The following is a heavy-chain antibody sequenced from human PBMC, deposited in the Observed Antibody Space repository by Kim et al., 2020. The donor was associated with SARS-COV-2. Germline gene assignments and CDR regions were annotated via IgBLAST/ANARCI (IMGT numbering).Heavy chain of an antibody. Sequence: SVKVSCKASGGIFSTYAISWVRQAPGQGLEWMGGIVPVFVTANYPQNFQGRVTITADESTTTAYLELSNLKSEDTAVYYCARLSSGYENGALDIWGQGTMINVSS. D-gene: IGHD5-12*01. V-gene: IGHV1-69*13. J-gene: IGHJ3*02. CDR2: IVPVFVTA. CDR1: GGIFSTYA. CDR3: ARLSSGYENGALDI.